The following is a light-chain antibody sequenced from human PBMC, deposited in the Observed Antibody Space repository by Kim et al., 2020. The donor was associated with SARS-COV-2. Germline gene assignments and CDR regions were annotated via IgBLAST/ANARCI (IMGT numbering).Light chain of an antibody. V-gene: IGKV1-33*01. CDR3: QQYDNLAPKVT. CDR2: DAS. Sequence: DIQMTQSPSSLSASVGDRVTITCQASQDISNYLNWYQQKPGKAPKLLIYDASTLETGLPSRFSGRGSGTDFTFTISSLQPEDITTYYCQQYDNLAPKVTFGQGTRLEIK. CDR1: QDISNY. J-gene: IGKJ5*01.